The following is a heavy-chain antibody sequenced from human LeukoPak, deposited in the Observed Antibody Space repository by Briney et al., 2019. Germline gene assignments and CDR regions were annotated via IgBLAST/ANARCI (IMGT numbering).Heavy chain of an antibody. D-gene: IGHD4-17*01. CDR3: AKGGASVTRYVDY. V-gene: IGHV3-30*18. CDR1: GFTFSSYS. J-gene: IGHJ4*02. CDR2: MSNSGENT. Sequence: GGSLRLSCAASGFTFSSYSMQWVRQTPGKGLEWVGIMSNSGENTFYGEAVKGRFTISRDNSQNALYLQMNSLRPEDTAVYYCAKGGASVTRYVDYWGQGTLVTVSS.